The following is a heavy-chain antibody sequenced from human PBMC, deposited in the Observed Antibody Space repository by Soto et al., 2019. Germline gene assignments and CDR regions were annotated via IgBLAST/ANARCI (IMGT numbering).Heavy chain of an antibody. V-gene: IGHV4-34*01. J-gene: IGHJ4*02. D-gene: IGHD7-27*01. Sequence: SETLSLTCAVYGGSFSNYYWSWVRQPPGKGLEWIGEINHRGSTNYNPSLKSRVTISVDTSKNQFSLKLSSVTTADTAVYYCARGPPPKRGKLPGCFDSWGQEILVTVPQ. CDR3: ARGPPPKRGKLPGCFDS. CDR2: INHRGST. CDR1: GGSFSNYY.